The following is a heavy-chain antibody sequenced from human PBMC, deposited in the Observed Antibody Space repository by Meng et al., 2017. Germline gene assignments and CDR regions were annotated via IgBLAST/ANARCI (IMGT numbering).Heavy chain of an antibody. V-gene: IGHV3-74*01. CDR2: INSDGSST. CDR1: GFTFSSYW. D-gene: IGHD1-26*01. J-gene: IGHJ3*02. Sequence: GESLKISCAASGFTFSSYWMHWVRQAPGKGLVWVSRINSDGSSTSYADSVKGRFTISRDNAKNTLYLQMNSLRAEDTAVYYCARDDGGIVGATYIWGQGTVVTVSS. CDR3: ARDDGGIVGATYI.